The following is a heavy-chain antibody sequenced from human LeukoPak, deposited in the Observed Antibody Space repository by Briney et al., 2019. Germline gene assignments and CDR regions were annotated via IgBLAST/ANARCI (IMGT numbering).Heavy chain of an antibody. CDR3: ARYVAAVAGNFDY. D-gene: IGHD6-19*01. CDR2: INHSGST. V-gene: IGHV4-34*01. J-gene: IGHJ4*02. Sequence: SETLSLTCAVYGGSSSGYYWSWIRQPPGKGLEWIGEINHSGSTNYNPSLKSRVTISVDTSKNQFSLKLSSVTAADTAVYYCARYVAAVAGNFDYWGQGTLVTVSS. CDR1: GGSSSGYY.